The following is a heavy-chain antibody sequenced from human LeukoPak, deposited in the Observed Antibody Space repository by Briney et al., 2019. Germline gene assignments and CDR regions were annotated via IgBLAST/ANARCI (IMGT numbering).Heavy chain of an antibody. D-gene: IGHD1-14*01. CDR1: GYTFTSYD. Sequence: ASVKVSCKASGYTFTSYDINWVRQATGQGLEWMGWMNPNSGNTGYAQKFQGRVTMTRETSIRTAYMELSSLRSEDTAVYYCARTIRDTGYFDYWGQGTLVTVSS. J-gene: IGHJ4*02. CDR2: MNPNSGNT. CDR3: ARTIRDTGYFDY. V-gene: IGHV1-8*01.